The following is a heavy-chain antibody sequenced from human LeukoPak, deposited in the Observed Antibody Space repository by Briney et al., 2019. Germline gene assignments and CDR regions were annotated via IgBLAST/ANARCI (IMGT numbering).Heavy chain of an antibody. D-gene: IGHD3-9*01. CDR3: AKGGARFGYYDRGD. CDR2: ISHNGDST. J-gene: IGHJ4*02. Sequence: GGSLRLSCTASGFTFSNYAMSWVRQAPGKGLEWVSAISHNGDSTYYADSVKGRFTISRDNSKNTLYLQMNSLRADDTALFYCAKGGARFGYYDRGDWGQGPLVTVSS. CDR1: GFTFSNYA. V-gene: IGHV3-23*01.